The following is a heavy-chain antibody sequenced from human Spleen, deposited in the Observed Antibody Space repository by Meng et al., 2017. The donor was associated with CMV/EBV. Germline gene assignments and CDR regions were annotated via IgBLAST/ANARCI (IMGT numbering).Heavy chain of an antibody. V-gene: IGHV3-30*02. CDR2: IRYDGSNK. J-gene: IGHJ6*02. CDR1: GFTFSSYG. D-gene: IGHD1-26*01. Sequence: GESLKISCAASGFTFSSYGMHWVRQAPGKGLEWVAFIRYDGSNKYYADSVKGRFTITRDNSKDTLYLQMNSLRAEDTAVYYCAKGDSGSYHGYYFYYGMDVWGQGTTVTVSS. CDR3: AKGDSGSYHGYYFYYGMDV.